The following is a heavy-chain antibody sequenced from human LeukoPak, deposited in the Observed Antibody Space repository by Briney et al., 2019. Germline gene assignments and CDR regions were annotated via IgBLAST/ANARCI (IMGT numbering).Heavy chain of an antibody. CDR2: IYYSGST. D-gene: IGHD1-7*01. CDR3: AREGVGITGTTGVDY. V-gene: IGHV4-30-4*08. CDR1: GGSLSSGGYY. J-gene: IGHJ4*02. Sequence: PSETLSLTCTVSGGSLSSGGYYWSWIRQPPGKGLEWIGYIYYSGSTYYNPSLKSRVTISVDTSKNQFSLKLSSVTAADTAVYYCAREGVGITGTTGVDYWGQGTLVTVSS.